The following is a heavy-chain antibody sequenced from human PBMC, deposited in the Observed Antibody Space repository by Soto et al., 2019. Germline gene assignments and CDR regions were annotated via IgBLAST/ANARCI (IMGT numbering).Heavy chain of an antibody. J-gene: IGHJ4*02. D-gene: IGHD3-22*01. V-gene: IGHV3-23*01. CDR3: AKDSPEIIMIVVRDLDY. CDR1: GFTFSSYA. Sequence: VQLLDSGGGLVQPGGSLRLSCAASGFTFSSYAMSWVRQAPGKGLEWVSAISGSGDRTFYADSVKGRFTISRDNSKNTLYLQMNSLRVEDTAVYYCAKDSPEIIMIVVRDLDYWGQGTLVTVSS. CDR2: ISGSGDRT.